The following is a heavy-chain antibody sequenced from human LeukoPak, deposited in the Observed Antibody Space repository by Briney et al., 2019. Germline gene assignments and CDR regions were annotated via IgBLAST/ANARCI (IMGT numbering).Heavy chain of an antibody. D-gene: IGHD2-21*01. CDR1: GYTFTGYY. J-gene: IGHJ5*02. CDR2: INPNSGGT. Sequence: ASVKVSCKASGYTFTGYYMHWVRQAPGQGLEWMGRINPNSGGTNYAQKFQGWVTMTRDTSISTAYMELSSLRSEDTAVYYCARTLIVANTYNWFDPWGQGTLVTVSS. V-gene: IGHV1-2*04. CDR3: ARTLIVANTYNWFDP.